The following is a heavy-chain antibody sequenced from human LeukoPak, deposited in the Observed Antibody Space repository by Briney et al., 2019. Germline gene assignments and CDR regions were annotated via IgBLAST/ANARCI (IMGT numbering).Heavy chain of an antibody. CDR3: ARSPSTETTSWFDP. D-gene: IGHD4-11*01. CDR2: ISSSSSYI. V-gene: IGHV3-21*01. Sequence: PGGSLRLSCAASGFTFSSYSMNWVRQAPGKGLEWVSSISSSSSYIYYADSVKGRFTISRDNAKNSLYLQMNSLRAEDTAVYYCARSPSTETTSWFDPWGQGTLVTVSS. J-gene: IGHJ5*02. CDR1: GFTFSSYS.